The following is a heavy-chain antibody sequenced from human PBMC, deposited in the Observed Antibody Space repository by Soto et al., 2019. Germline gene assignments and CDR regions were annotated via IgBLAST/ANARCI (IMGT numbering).Heavy chain of an antibody. CDR2: ISYDGSNK. D-gene: IGHD2-8*01. J-gene: IGHJ6*02. CDR3: AREEVNALSYGMDV. Sequence: RRLSCAASGFTFSSYAMHWVRQAPGKGLEWVAVISYDGSNKYYADSVKGRFTISRDNSKSTLYLQMNSLRAEDTAVYYRAREEVNALSYGMDVWGQGTTVTVSS. V-gene: IGHV3-30-3*01. CDR1: GFTFSSYA.